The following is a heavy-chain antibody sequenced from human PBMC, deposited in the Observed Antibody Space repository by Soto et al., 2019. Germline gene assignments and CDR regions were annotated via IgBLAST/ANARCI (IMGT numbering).Heavy chain of an antibody. Sequence: EVQLLESGGGLVQPGGSLRLSCAASGFTFSSYAMSWVRQAPGKGLEWVSAISGSGGSTYYADSVKGRFTISRDNSKNALDLQMNSLRAEDTAVYYCAKVKATLVRYYGMDVWGQGTTVTVSS. J-gene: IGHJ6*02. V-gene: IGHV3-23*01. CDR2: ISGSGGST. CDR3: AKVKATLVRYYGMDV. CDR1: GFTFSSYA. D-gene: IGHD2-15*01.